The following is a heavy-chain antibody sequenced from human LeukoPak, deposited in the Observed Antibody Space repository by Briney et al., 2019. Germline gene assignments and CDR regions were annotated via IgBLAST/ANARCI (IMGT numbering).Heavy chain of an antibody. D-gene: IGHD3-10*01. CDR1: GYTFTGYY. CDR3: ALRARGSGYYGSGSYSRAFDI. Sequence: ASVKVSCKASGYTFTGYYRHWVRQAPVQGLKCIGWINPNIRGTNYAQKFRGRVTMTRDTSISTAYMELSRLRSDDTAVYYCALRARGSGYYGSGSYSRAFDIWGQGTMVTVSS. CDR2: INPNIRGT. J-gene: IGHJ3*02. V-gene: IGHV1-2*02.